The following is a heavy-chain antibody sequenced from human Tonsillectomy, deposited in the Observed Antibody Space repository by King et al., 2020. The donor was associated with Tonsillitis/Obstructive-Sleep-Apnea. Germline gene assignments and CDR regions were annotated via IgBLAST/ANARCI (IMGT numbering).Heavy chain of an antibody. CDR3: ASYYDSSGYYLYAFDI. D-gene: IGHD3-22*01. CDR2: IYPGDSDT. J-gene: IGHJ3*02. CDR1: GYSFTSYW. Sequence: QLVQSGAEVKKPGESLKISCKGSGYSFTSYWIGWVRQMPGKGLEWMGIIYPGDSDTRYSPSFQGQVTISADKYISTAYLQWSSLKASDTAMYYCASYYDSSGYYLYAFDIWGQGTMVTVSS. V-gene: IGHV5-51*03.